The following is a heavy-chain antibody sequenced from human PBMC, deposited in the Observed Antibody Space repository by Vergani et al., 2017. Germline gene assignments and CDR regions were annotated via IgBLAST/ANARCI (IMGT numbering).Heavy chain of an antibody. D-gene: IGHD3-9*01. Sequence: QGLLVESGGGLVKPGGSLRLSCAASGFNVRDHYMSWIRQAPGTGLEWVSYISSGDATYYADSVKGRFTISRDNSKNSLSLQMNGLRVEDTGVYFCARETDTGSSVSYNYYAMDVWAQGTTVTVS. J-gene: IGHJ6*02. CDR1: GFNVRDHY. CDR2: ISSGDAT. V-gene: IGHV3-11*04. CDR3: ARETDTGSSVSYNYYAMDV.